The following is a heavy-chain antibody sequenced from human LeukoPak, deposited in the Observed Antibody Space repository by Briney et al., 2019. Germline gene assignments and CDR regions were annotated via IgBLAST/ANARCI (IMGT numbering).Heavy chain of an antibody. D-gene: IGHD6-6*01. J-gene: IGHJ6*02. CDR3: ARDSVAAIGAGYYYYGMDV. CDR1: GGSISSGNYY. Sequence: SETLSLTCTVSGGSISSGNYYWSWIRQPPGKGLEWIGYIFYSGTTHYNPPLKSRVTISVDTSKNQFSLKLTSVTAADTAVYYCARDSVAAIGAGYYYYGMDVWGQGTTVTVSS. CDR2: IFYSGTT. V-gene: IGHV4-30-4*01.